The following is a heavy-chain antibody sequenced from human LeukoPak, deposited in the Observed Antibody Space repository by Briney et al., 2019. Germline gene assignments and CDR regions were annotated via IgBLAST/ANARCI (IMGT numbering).Heavy chain of an antibody. Sequence: GASVKVSCKASGYTFTFYYMHWVRQAPGQGLEWMGIINPRGVSATNAQKFQGRVTMTRDMSTSTVYMELTSLRSEDTAVYFCAREGYCSGSNCYPFEYWGQGTLVTVSS. J-gene: IGHJ4*02. D-gene: IGHD2-15*01. CDR3: AREGYCSGSNCYPFEY. V-gene: IGHV1-46*01. CDR2: INPRGVSA. CDR1: GYTFTFYY.